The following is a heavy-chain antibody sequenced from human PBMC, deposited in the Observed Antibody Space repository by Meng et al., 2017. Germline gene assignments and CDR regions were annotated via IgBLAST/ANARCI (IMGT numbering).Heavy chain of an antibody. CDR2: ISSSGSNI. D-gene: IGHD3-16*02. CDR1: GFTVSDHY. V-gene: IGHV3-11*01. CDR3: AREASYYDYVWGSYRDY. J-gene: IGHJ4*02. Sequence: LARPGGALCPYCGPLGFTVSDHYISWISQAPGKRLESVSYISSSGSNIYYADSVKGRFTISRDNAKNSLYLQMNSLRAEDTAVYYCAREASYYDYVWGSYRDYWGQGTLVTVSS.